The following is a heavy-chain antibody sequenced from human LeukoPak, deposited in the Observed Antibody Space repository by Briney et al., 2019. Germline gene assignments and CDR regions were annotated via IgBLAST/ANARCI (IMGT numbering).Heavy chain of an antibody. V-gene: IGHV4-34*01. CDR3: ARDSGYRGVPRTVDY. Sequence: SETLSLTCAVYGGSFSGYYWSWIRQPPGKGLEWIGEINHSGSTNYNPSLKSRVTISVDTSKNQFSLKLSSVTAADTAVYYCARDSGYRGVPRTVDYWGQGTLVTVSS. CDR2: INHSGST. J-gene: IGHJ4*02. CDR1: GGSFSGYY. D-gene: IGHD3-10*01.